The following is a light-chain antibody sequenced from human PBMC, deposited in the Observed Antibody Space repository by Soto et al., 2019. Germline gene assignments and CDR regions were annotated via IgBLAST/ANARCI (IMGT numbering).Light chain of an antibody. V-gene: IGKV3-20*01. Sequence: EIVLTQSPGTLSLSPGERATLSCRASQSVSRNYLAWYQQKPGQAPRLLIYGASSRATGTPDRFSGSGSGTDFILTISRLEPEDFAVYYCQQYASSPITFGQGTRLEIK. J-gene: IGKJ5*01. CDR2: GAS. CDR3: QQYASSPIT. CDR1: QSVSRNY.